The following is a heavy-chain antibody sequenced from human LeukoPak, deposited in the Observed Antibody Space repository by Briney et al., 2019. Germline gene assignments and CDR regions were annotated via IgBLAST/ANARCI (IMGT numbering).Heavy chain of an antibody. V-gene: IGHV3-30-3*01. J-gene: IGHJ4*02. CDR2: ISYDGSNK. CDR3: ARVDSEVVTAFDY. D-gene: IGHD2-21*02. Sequence: GGSLRLSCAASGFTFSSYAMHWVHQAPGKGLEWVAVISYDGSNKYYADSVKGRFTISRDNSKNTLYLQMNSLRAEDTAVYYCARVDSEVVTAFDYWGQGTLVTVSS. CDR1: GFTFSSYA.